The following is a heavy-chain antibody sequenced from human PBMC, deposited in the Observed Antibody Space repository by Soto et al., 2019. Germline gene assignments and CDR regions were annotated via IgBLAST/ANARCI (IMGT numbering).Heavy chain of an antibody. CDR2: IIPLFGTG. D-gene: IGHD5-18*01. J-gene: IGHJ5*02. V-gene: IGHV1-69*06. Sequence: QVQLEQSGAEVKKPGSSVKVSCKASGVTSSTHTITWVRQAPGQGLEWMGGIIPLFGTGHKAQKFQGRINIIADKSTSTAYMELSSQRSEDTAVYFCARGSAMGADHWGQGTLVTVSS. CDR3: ARGSAMGADH. CDR1: GVTSSTHT.